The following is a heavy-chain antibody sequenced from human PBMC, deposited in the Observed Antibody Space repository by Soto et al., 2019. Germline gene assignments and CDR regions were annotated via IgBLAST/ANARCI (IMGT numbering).Heavy chain of an antibody. Sequence: PGESLKISCQCSGFDFSTSWIGWVRQKPWKGLEYMGIIFPYDSDTRYSPSFQDQVILSVDKSISTAFLQLNGLKASDTAMYYCAKGTTVTTYRDYFFDFWGQGTLVTVSS. CDR2: IFPYDSDT. CDR3: AKGTTVTTYRDYFFDF. D-gene: IGHD1-7*01. CDR1: GFDFSTSW. J-gene: IGHJ4*01. V-gene: IGHV5-51*01.